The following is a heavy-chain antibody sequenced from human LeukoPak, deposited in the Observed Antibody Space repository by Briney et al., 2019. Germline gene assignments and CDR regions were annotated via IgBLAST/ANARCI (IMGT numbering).Heavy chain of an antibody. D-gene: IGHD4-17*01. CDR2: IYWDDDK. J-gene: IGHJ4*02. CDR3: AHYDYGDSPTVDYFDY. V-gene: IGHV2-5*02. CDR1: GFSLSTSGVG. Sequence: SGPTLVDPTQTLTLTCTFSGFSLSTSGVGVGWIRQPPGKALEWLVFIYWDDDKRYSPSLKSRITITKDTSKNQVVLTMTNMDPVDTATYYCAHYDYGDSPTVDYFDYWGQGTLVTVSS.